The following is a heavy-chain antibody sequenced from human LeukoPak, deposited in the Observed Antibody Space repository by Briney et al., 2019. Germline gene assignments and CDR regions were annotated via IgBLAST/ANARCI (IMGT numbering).Heavy chain of an antibody. D-gene: IGHD3-10*02. Sequence: ASVKVSCKASGYTFTSYGISWVRQAPGQGLEWMGWISAYNGNTNYAQKLQGRVTMTTDTSTSTAYMELRSLRSDDTAVYYCARDVRGRGSHYGMDVWGQGTTVTVSS. CDR1: GYTFTSYG. CDR2: ISAYNGNT. CDR3: ARDVRGRGSHYGMDV. J-gene: IGHJ6*02. V-gene: IGHV1-18*01.